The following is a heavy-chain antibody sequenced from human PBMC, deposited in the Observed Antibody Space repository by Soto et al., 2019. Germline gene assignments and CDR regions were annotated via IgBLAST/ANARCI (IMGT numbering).Heavy chain of an antibody. CDR1: GAVVTSGETY. J-gene: IGHJ3*01. Sequence: TCSVSGAVVTSGETYWCWVRHPPGQDLEWLGYIYDSGVTSYTPALKSRVTLSLDRPNNQVSLKLRSVTAAATAFYFCVRDLAHGDTCNVWGHWKVVT. D-gene: IGHD2-21*02. CDR3: VRDLAHGDTCNV. CDR2: IYDSGVT. V-gene: IGHV4-30-4*08.